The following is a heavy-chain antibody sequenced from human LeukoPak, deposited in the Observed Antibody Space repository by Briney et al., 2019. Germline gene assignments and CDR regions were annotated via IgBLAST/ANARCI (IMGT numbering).Heavy chain of an antibody. D-gene: IGHD1-26*01. V-gene: IGHV1-69*05. CDR2: IIPIFGTA. CDR3: ASASGSYSEFFDP. Sequence: SVKVSCKASGGTFSSYAISWVRQAPGQGLEWMGGIIPIFGTADYAQKFQGRVTITTDESTSTAYMELSSLRSEDTAVYYCASASGSYSEFFDPWGQGTLVTVSS. CDR1: GGTFSSYA. J-gene: IGHJ5*02.